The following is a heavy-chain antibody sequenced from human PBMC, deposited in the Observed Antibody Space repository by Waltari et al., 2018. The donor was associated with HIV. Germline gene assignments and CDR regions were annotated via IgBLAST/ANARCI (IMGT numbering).Heavy chain of an antibody. CDR3: SIDHAYLYLLDY. CDR2: IMNHHFGGTT. Sequence: QVPSSGGGLVTLGPSLKLARARSVVDFHGYALCWLRQAPGKRLDWVGRIMNHHFGGTTHYAASVRGRFFISRDDSKGIAYLQMNSLKAQDTGIYYCSIDHAYLYLLDYWGQGTLVTVSS. CDR1: VVDFHGYA. V-gene: IGHV3-49*05. J-gene: IGHJ4*02.